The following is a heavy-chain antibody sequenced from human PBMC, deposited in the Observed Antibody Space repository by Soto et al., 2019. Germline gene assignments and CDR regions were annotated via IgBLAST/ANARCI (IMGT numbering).Heavy chain of an antibody. J-gene: IGHJ6*02. CDR3: AKSIAVAGLINYYYYYGMDV. CDR2: ISGSGGST. D-gene: IGHD6-19*01. CDR1: GFTFSCYA. V-gene: IGHV3-23*01. Sequence: HPGGSLRLSCAASGFTFSCYAMSWVRQAPGKGLEWVSAISGSGGSTYYADSVKGRFTISRDNSKNTLYLQMNSLRAEDTAVYYCAKSIAVAGLINYYYYYGMDVWGQGTTVTVSS.